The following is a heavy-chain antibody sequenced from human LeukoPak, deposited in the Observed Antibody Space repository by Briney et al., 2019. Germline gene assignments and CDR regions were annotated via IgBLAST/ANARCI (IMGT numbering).Heavy chain of an antibody. CDR1: GGSISSSGYY. Sequence: SETLSLTCTVSGGSISSSGYYWGWIRQPPGKGLEWIGSICYSGSTYYNPSLKSRVTISVDTSKSQFSLKLSSVTAADTAVYYCARYYYGSGSTYFDYWGQGTLVTVSS. CDR3: ARYYYGSGSTYFDY. D-gene: IGHD3-10*01. J-gene: IGHJ4*02. CDR2: ICYSGST. V-gene: IGHV4-39*01.